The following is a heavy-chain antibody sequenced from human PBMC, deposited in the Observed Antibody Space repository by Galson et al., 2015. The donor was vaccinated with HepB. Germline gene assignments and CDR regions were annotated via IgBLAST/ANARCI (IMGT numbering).Heavy chain of an antibody. CDR3: ARGVRGVYVSSNDAFDI. CDR1: GYTFTSYG. D-gene: IGHD3-10*01. V-gene: IGHV1-18*01. Sequence: SVKVSCKASGYTFTSYGISWVRQAPGQGLEWMGWISAYNGNTNYAQKLQGRVTMTTDTSTSTAYMELRSLRSDDTAVYYCARGVRGVYVSSNDAFDIWGQGTMVTVSS. CDR2: ISAYNGNT. J-gene: IGHJ3*02.